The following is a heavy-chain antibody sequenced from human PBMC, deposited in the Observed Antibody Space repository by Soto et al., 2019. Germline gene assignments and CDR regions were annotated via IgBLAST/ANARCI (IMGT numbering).Heavy chain of an antibody. V-gene: IGHV3-74*01. CDR1: GFTFSSYW. Sequence: PGGSLRLSCAASGFTFSSYWMHWVRQAPGKGLVWVSRINGDGSSTNYADSVKGRFTISRDNDKNTLYLQMNSLRAEDTAVYYCARGARNFYYFDYWRQGALVTVSS. CDR3: ARGARNFYYFDY. CDR2: INGDGSST. J-gene: IGHJ4*02. D-gene: IGHD1-7*01.